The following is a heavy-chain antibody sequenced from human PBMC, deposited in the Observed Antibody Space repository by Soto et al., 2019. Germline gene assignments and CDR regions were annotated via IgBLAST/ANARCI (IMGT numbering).Heavy chain of an antibody. CDR1: GYTFTGYY. D-gene: IGHD3-16*01. Sequence: QVPLVQSGAEVKKPGASVKVSCKASGYTFTGYYMHWVRQAPGQGLEWMGWINPNSGGTNYAQTFQGWVTMTRDRGIGTAYMDLRRLRSDDTAVYYCSRGGELNRFDPWGQGTLVTVSS. CDR2: INPNSGGT. J-gene: IGHJ5*02. V-gene: IGHV1-2*04. CDR3: SRGGELNRFDP.